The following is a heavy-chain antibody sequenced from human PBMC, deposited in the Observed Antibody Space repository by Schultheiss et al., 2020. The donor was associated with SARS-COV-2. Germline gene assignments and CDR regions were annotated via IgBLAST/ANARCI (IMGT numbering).Heavy chain of an antibody. CDR2: IYSGGST. CDR1: GFTFSSYA. Sequence: GGSLRLSCAASGFTFSSYAMSWVRQAPGKGLEWVSAIYSGGSTYYADSVKGRFTISRDNSKNTLYLQMNSLRAEDTAVYYCAKRGLGFHQLLYGDAFDIWGQGTMVTVSS. V-gene: IGHV3-23*05. CDR3: AKRGLGFHQLLYGDAFDI. D-gene: IGHD2-2*02. J-gene: IGHJ3*02.